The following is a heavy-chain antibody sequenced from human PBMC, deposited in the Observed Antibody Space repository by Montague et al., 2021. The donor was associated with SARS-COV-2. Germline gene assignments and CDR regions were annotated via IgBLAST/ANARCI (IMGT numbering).Heavy chain of an antibody. D-gene: IGHD3-22*01. Sequence: CAISGDSVFLNSAAWSWFGQSPSRGLEWLGWTYHRSKWYLDYAVAVKGRITINADTSRNQFSLQLNSVTPEDTAVYYCARAPYSSGFYGMDVWGQGTTVTVSS. CDR3: ARAPYSSGFYGMDV. CDR2: TYHRSKWYL. J-gene: IGHJ6*02. V-gene: IGHV6-1*01. CDR1: GDSVFLNSAA.